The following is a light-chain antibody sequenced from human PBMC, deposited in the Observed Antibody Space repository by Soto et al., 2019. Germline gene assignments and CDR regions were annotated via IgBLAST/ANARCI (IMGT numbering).Light chain of an antibody. CDR3: QQYGSSSWT. V-gene: IGKV3-20*01. Sequence: ERVLTLSPYTLSLYQGERATLSCRTSHSVSSNYLAWYQQKPGQAPRLLIYGASSRATAIPDRFSGSGSGTDFTLTISRLEPEDFAVYYCQQYGSSSWTFGQGTKVDIK. CDR1: HSVSSNY. J-gene: IGKJ1*01. CDR2: GAS.